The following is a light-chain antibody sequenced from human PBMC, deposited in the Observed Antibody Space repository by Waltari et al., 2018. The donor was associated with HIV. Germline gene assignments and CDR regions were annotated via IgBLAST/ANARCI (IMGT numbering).Light chain of an antibody. CDR1: SLRSYY. J-gene: IGLJ1*01. CDR2: GND. Sequence: SSELTQDPAVSVALGQTVRITCQGDSLRSYYASWYQQKPGQAPLLVVYGNDKRPPGIPDLFSGSSSGNTASLTITGAQAEDEADYYCNSRDSSGHHLVFATGTTVTVL. V-gene: IGLV3-19*01. CDR3: NSRDSSGHHLV.